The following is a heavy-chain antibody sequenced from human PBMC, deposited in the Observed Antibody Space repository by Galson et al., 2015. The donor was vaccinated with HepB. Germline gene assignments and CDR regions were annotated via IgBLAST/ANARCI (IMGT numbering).Heavy chain of an antibody. J-gene: IGHJ5*02. CDR3: ARGNYDFWSDPRPRLLPHQMFDP. D-gene: IGHD3-3*01. Sequence: SLRLSCAASGFTFSSYAMHWVRQAPGKGLEWVAVISYDGSNKYYADSVKGRFTISRDNSKNTLYLQMNSLRAEDTAVYYCARGNYDFWSDPRPRLLPHQMFDPWGQGTLVTVSS. CDR1: GFTFSSYA. CDR2: ISYDGSNK. V-gene: IGHV3-30-3*01.